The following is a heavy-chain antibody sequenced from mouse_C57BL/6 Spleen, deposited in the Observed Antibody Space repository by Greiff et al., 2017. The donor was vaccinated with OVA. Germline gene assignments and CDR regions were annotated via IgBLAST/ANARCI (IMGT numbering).Heavy chain of an antibody. J-gene: IGHJ2*01. V-gene: IGHV1-52*01. D-gene: IGHD3-1*01. CDR1: GYTFTSYW. CDR2: IDPSDSET. CDR3: ARSAGISSGCDY. Sequence: QVQLKQPGAELVRPGSSVKLSCKASGYTFTSYWMHWVKQRPIQGLEWIGNIDPSDSETHYNQKFKDKATLTVDKSSSTAYMQLSSLTSEDSAVYYCARSAGISSGCDYWGQGTTLTVSS.